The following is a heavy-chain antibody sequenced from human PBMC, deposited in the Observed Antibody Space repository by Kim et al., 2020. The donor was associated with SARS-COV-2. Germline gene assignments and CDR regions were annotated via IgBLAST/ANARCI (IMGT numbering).Heavy chain of an antibody. D-gene: IGHD6-13*01. V-gene: IGHV3-23*01. CDR2: T. Sequence: TYYADSVKGRFTISRDNSKNTLYLQMNSLRAEDTAVYYCAKDLATAGTWGQGTLVTVSS. J-gene: IGHJ5*02. CDR3: AKDLATAGT.